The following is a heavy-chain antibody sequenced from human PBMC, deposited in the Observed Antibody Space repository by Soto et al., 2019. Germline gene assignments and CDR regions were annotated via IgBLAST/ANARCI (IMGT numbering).Heavy chain of an antibody. J-gene: IGHJ3*02. V-gene: IGHV3-21*01. Sequence: GGSLRLSYAASGFTFSSYSMNWVRQAPGKGLEWVSSISSSSSYIYYADSVKGRFTIFRDNAKNSLYLQMNSLRAEDTAVYYFARDRYDAFDIWGQGRRVTVSS. CDR2: ISSSSSYI. CDR3: ARDRYDAFDI. CDR1: GFTFSSYS. D-gene: IGHD1-26*01.